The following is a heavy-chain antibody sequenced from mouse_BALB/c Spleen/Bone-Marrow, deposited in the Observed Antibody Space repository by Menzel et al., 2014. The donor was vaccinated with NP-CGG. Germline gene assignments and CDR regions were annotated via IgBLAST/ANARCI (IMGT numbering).Heavy chain of an antibody. V-gene: IGHV1-69*02. Sequence: VQLQQSGAELVRPGASVKLSCKASGYTFTSYWINRVKQRPGQGLEWIGNIYPSDSYTNYNQKFKDKATLTVDKSSSTAYMQLSRPTSEGSAVYYCTRYEYDWFAYWGQGTLVTVSA. CDR2: IYPSDSYT. CDR1: GYTFTSYW. CDR3: TRYEYDWFAY. J-gene: IGHJ3*01. D-gene: IGHD2-4*01.